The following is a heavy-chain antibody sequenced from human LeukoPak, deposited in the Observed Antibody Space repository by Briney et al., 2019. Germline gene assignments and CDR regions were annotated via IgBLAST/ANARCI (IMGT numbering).Heavy chain of an antibody. CDR3: AGSYGD. Sequence: GGSLRLSCAASGFTISSYWMTWVRQAPGKGLEWVANIKQDGSEKYYVDSVKGRFTISRDNAKNLLYLQMSSLRVEDTAVYYCAGSYGDWGQGTLVTVSS. CDR2: IKQDGSEK. CDR1: GFTISSYW. V-gene: IGHV3-7*01. J-gene: IGHJ4*02. D-gene: IGHD4-17*01.